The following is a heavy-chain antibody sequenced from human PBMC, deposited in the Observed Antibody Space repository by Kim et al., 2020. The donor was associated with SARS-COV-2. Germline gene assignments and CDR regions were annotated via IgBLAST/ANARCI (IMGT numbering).Heavy chain of an antibody. CDR3: ARHWFANGKYFDWLLPTRGYWFDP. D-gene: IGHD3-9*01. V-gene: IGHV4-39*01. Sequence: SETLSLTCTVSGGSISSSSYYWGWIRQPPGKGLEWIGSIYYSGSTYYNPSLKSRVTISVDTSKNQFSLKLSSVTAADTAVYYCARHWFANGKYFDWLLPTRGYWFDPWGQGTLVTVSS. CDR1: GGSISSSSYY. CDR2: IYYSGST. J-gene: IGHJ5*02.